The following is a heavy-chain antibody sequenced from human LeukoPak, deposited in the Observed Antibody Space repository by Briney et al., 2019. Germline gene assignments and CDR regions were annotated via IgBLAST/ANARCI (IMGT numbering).Heavy chain of an antibody. CDR2: ISSSSSTI. CDR1: GFTFSGSV. Sequence: PGGSLRLSCAASGFTFSGSVMHWVRQAPGKGLEWVSYISSSSSTIYYADSVKGRFTISRDNAKNSLYLQMNSLRAEDTAVYYCARVLHKRNYDSTTYYGYWGQGTLVTVSS. J-gene: IGHJ4*02. D-gene: IGHD3-22*01. CDR3: ARVLHKRNYDSTTYYGY. V-gene: IGHV3-48*01.